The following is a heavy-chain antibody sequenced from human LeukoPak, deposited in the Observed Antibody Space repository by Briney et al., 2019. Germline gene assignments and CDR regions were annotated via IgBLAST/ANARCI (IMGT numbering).Heavy chain of an antibody. J-gene: IGHJ4*02. CDR1: GYTFTSYG. CDR3: ARTYCSSTSCYSPEFVY. CDR2: ISAYNGNT. Sequence: ASVKVSCKASGYTFTSYGISWVRQAPGQGLEWMGWISAYNGNTNYAQKLQGGVTMTTDTSTSTAYMELRSLRSDDTAVYYCARTYCSSTSCYSPEFVYWGQGTLVTVSS. V-gene: IGHV1-18*01. D-gene: IGHD2-2*02.